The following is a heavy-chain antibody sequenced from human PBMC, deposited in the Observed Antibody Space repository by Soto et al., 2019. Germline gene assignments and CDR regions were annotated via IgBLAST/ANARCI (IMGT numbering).Heavy chain of an antibody. CDR2: IYPGDSDT. Sequence: PGESLKISCKGSVYSFTSYWIGWVRQMPGKGLEWMGIIYPGDSDTRYSPSFQGQVTISADKSISTAYLQWSSLKASDTAMYYCARDQRFLEWLGAFDIWGQGTMVTVSS. CDR1: VYSFTSYW. CDR3: ARDQRFLEWLGAFDI. V-gene: IGHV5-51*01. J-gene: IGHJ3*02. D-gene: IGHD3-3*01.